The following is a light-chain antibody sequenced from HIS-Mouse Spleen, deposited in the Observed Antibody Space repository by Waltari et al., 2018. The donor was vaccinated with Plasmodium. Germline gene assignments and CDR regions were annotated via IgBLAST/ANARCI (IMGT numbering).Light chain of an antibody. CDR3: QAWDSSTVV. Sequence: SYELTQPPSVSVSPGQTARITCSGDKLGDKYACWYQQKPGQSPVLVIYQDSKRPSGIPEGFAGCNSWNTATLTISGTQAMDEADYYCQAWDSSTVVFGGGTKLTVL. CDR2: QDS. J-gene: IGLJ2*01. CDR1: KLGDKY. V-gene: IGLV3-1*01.